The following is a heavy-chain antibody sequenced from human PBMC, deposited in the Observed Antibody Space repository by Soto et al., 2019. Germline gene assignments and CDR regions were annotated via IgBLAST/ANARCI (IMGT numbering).Heavy chain of an antibody. CDR3: AKDSARVVISPSVFDS. J-gene: IGHJ4*02. Sequence: QVQLVESGGGVVQPGRSLRLSCAASGFTFSSFGMHWVRQAPGKGLEWVAVISYDESNKFYADSVKGRFTISRDNSKNTLYLRMSSLRAEDTAVYFCAKDSARVVISPSVFDSWGQGTLVTVSS. D-gene: IGHD2-21*01. CDR1: GFTFSSFG. V-gene: IGHV3-30*18. CDR2: ISYDESNK.